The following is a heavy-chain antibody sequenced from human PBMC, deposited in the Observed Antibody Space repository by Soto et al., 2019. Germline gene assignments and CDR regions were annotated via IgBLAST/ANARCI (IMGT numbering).Heavy chain of an antibody. CDR2: SNPNSGGT. CDR1: GYTFTGYY. J-gene: IGHJ4*02. D-gene: IGHD2-2*01. V-gene: IGHV1-2*02. Sequence: ASVKVSCKASGYTFTGYYMHWVRQAPGQGLEWMGWSNPNSGGTNYAQKFQGRVTMTRDTSISTAYMELSRLRSDDTAVYYCARDPDIVVVPAAQFDYWGQGTLVTVSS. CDR3: ARDPDIVVVPAAQFDY.